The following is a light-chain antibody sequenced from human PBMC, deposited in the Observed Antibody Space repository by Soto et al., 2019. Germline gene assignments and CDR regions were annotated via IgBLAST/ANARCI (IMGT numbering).Light chain of an antibody. Sequence: QSALSQPASVSGSPGQSVTISCTGTSSDVGSYNRVSWYQQHPGKAPRVMIYEGSRRPSGVSDRFSGSKSGNTASLTISGLQAEDEADYYCCAYVGSSSTYVFGTGTQLTVL. CDR3: CAYVGSSSTYV. CDR2: EGS. J-gene: IGLJ1*01. CDR1: SSDVGSYNR. V-gene: IGLV2-23*01.